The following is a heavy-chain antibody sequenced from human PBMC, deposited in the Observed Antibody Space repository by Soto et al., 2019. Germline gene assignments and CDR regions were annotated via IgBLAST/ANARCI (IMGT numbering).Heavy chain of an antibody. CDR2: ISASGGST. J-gene: IGHJ4*02. Sequence: EVQLLESGGGLVQGGASLRLSCPASGFTFSNYPMSWVRQVPGKGLEWVSSISASGGSTYYADSVRGRFTISRDNSKNTLYLQMNILTAEDTAVYYCAKNNLFASGTKDYWGQGTLVTVSS. CDR3: AKNNLFASGTKDY. CDR1: GFTFSNYP. D-gene: IGHD3-10*01. V-gene: IGHV3-23*01.